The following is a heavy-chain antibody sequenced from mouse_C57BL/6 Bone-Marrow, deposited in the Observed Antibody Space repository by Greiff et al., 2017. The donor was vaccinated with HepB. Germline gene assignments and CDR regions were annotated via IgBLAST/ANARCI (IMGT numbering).Heavy chain of an antibody. Sequence: QVQLQQSGAELARPGASVKLSCKASGYTFTSYGISWVKQRTGQGLEWIGEIYPRSGNTYYNEKFKGKATLTANKSSSTAYLELRSLTSEDSAVYFCVRAPILYYFDYWGQGTTLTVSS. CDR2: IYPRSGNT. V-gene: IGHV1-81*01. CDR3: VRAPILYYFDY. J-gene: IGHJ2*01. CDR1: GYTFTSYG.